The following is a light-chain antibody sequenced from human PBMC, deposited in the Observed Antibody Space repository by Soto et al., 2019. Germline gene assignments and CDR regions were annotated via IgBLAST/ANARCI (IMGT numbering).Light chain of an antibody. Sequence: QSVLTQPPSVSGAPGQRVTISCTGSSSNIGAGYDVHWYQQRPGTAPKLLIFGNINRPSGVPDRFSGSKSGTSASLAITGLQAEDEGDYYCSSYTGSNTRYVFGTGTQLTVL. CDR3: SSYTGSNTRYV. CDR1: SSNIGAGYD. V-gene: IGLV1-40*01. J-gene: IGLJ1*01. CDR2: GNI.